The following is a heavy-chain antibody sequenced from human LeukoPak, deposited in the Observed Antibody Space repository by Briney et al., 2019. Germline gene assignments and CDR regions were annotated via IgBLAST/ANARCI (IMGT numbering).Heavy chain of an antibody. J-gene: IGHJ4*02. V-gene: IGHV3-30*04. D-gene: IGHD4-23*01. CDR2: ISYDVSNK. Sequence: GGSLRLSCAASGFTFSSYAMHWVRQAPGKGLEWVAVISYDVSNKYYADSVKGRFTISRDNSKNTLYLQMNSLKTEDTAVYYCTTLYYGGHYFRYYFGYWGQGTLVTVSS. CDR1: GFTFSSYA. CDR3: TTLYYGGHYFRYYFGY.